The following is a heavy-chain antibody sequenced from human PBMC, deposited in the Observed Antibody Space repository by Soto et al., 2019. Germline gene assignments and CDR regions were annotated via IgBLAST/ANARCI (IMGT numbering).Heavy chain of an antibody. CDR1: GFTFSNYA. CDR2: ISGSGGGA. J-gene: IGHJ3*01. CDR3: VREGSGWYSRGSFDF. Sequence: EVQVLESGGGLVRPGGSLRISCAASGFTFSNYAMNWVRQAPGKGLEWVSVISGSGGGAYYADSVQGRFTISRDNSKNTLYLQMNSLRAEDTAIYYCVREGSGWYSRGSFDFWGRGTMVTVSS. V-gene: IGHV3-23*01. D-gene: IGHD6-19*01.